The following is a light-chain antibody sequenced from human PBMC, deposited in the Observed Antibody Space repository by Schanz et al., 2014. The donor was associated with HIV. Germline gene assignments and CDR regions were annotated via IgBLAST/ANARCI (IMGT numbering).Light chain of an antibody. CDR1: SSDVGGYNY. Sequence: QSALTQPASVSGSPGQSITISCTGTSSDVGGYNYVSWYQQHPGKAPKLMIYDVSNRASGVSNHFSGSKSGNTASLTISGLQAEDEADYYCSSYTTSSTQVFGTGTKLTVL. CDR2: DVS. J-gene: IGLJ1*01. V-gene: IGLV2-14*03. CDR3: SSYTTSSTQV.